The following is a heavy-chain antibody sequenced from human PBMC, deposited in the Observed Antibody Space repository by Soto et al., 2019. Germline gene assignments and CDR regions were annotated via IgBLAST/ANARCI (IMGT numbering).Heavy chain of an antibody. CDR3: ARDPSNWNYGYYFDY. Sequence: GGSLRLSCAASGFTFSSYSMNWVRQAPGKGLEWVSSISSSSSYIYYADSVKGRFTISRDNAKNSLYLQMNSLRAEDTAVYYCARDPSNWNYGYYFDYWGQGTLVTVSS. J-gene: IGHJ4*02. CDR2: ISSSSSYI. D-gene: IGHD1-7*01. V-gene: IGHV3-21*01. CDR1: GFTFSSYS.